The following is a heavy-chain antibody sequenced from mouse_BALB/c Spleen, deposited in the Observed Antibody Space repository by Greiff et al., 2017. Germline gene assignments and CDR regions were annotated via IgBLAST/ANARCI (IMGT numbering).Heavy chain of an antibody. V-gene: IGHV5-6-5*01. J-gene: IGHJ4*01. CDR1: GFTFSSYA. CDR2: ISSGGST. CDR3: ARGGCLGPLYYYAMDY. Sequence: EVKLVESGGGLVKPGGSLKLSCAASGFTFSSYAMSWVRQTPEKRLEWVASISSGGSTYYPDSVKGRFTISKDNARNILYMQMSSLRSEDTAMYYCARGGCLGPLYYYAMDYWGQGTSVTVSS. D-gene: IGHD3-1*01.